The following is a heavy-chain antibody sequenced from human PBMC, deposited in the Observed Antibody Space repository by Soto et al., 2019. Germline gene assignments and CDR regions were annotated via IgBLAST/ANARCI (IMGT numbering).Heavy chain of an antibody. D-gene: IGHD3-9*01. J-gene: IGHJ5*02. Sequence: SETLSLTCTVSGDSIKAYYWSWIRQPQGKGLEWIGYIYYTGSTNYNPSLQSRVTITVDTSKNQFSLKLNSVTAADTAVYYCARKTGSNWFDPWGQGTLVTVSS. CDR1: GDSIKAYY. CDR3: ARKTGSNWFDP. CDR2: IYYTGST. V-gene: IGHV4-59*01.